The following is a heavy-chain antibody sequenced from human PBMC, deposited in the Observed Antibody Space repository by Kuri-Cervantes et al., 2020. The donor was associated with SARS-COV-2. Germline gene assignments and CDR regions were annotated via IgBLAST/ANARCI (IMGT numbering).Heavy chain of an antibody. CDR1: GGSFSGDY. Sequence: SQTLSLTCAVYGGSFSGDYWSWIRQPPGKGLEWIGEINYSGSTNYNPSLKSRVTISVDTSKNQFSLKLSSVTAADTAVYYCARGLGTGSYFLPFDHWGQGTLVTVSS. D-gene: IGHD3-10*01. V-gene: IGHV4-34*01. CDR3: ARGLGTGSYFLPFDH. J-gene: IGHJ4*02. CDR2: INYSGST.